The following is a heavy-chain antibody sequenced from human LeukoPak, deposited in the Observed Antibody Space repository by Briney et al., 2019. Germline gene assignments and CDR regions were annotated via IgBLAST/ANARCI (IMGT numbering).Heavy chain of an antibody. CDR3: ARDFGYYYGSGSYRH. CDR1: GYIFTSYG. Sequence: GASVKVSCKASGYIFTSYGISWVRQAPGQGLEWMGWISGYNGDTNYAQNLQGRVTMTTDTSTSTAYMELRSLRSDDTAVYYCARDFGYYYGSGSYRHWGQGTLVTVSS. V-gene: IGHV1-18*01. CDR2: ISGYNGDT. D-gene: IGHD3-10*01. J-gene: IGHJ4*02.